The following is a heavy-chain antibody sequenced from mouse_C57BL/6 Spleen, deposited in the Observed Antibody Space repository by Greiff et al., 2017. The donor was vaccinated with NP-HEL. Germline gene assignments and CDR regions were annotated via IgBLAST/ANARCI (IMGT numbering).Heavy chain of an antibody. CDR3: ARSSHDGGRDAMDY. Sequence: VQLQQSGPELVKPGASVKISCKASGYAFSSSWMNWVKQRPGKGLEWIGRIYPGDGDTNYNGKFKGKATLTADKSSSKAYMQISSLKAEDAAVYFCARSSHDGGRDAMDYWGQGTSVTVSS. CDR1: GYAFSSSW. D-gene: IGHD2-12*01. CDR2: IYPGDGDT. J-gene: IGHJ4*01. V-gene: IGHV1-82*01.